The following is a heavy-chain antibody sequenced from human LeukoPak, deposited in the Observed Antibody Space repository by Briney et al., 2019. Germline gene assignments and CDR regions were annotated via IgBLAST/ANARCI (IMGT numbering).Heavy chain of an antibody. D-gene: IGHD5-24*01. J-gene: IGHJ6*02. V-gene: IGHV3-66*02. CDR3: ARDTRDVGYGMDV. CDR1: AFTASSNY. Sequence: AGSLRPSCAASAFTASSNYMSWVRQAPGKGLERVSVIYSGGSTYYADSVRGRFTISRDNSKNTLYLQMNSLRAEDTAVYYCARDTRDVGYGMDVWGQGTTVTVSS. CDR2: IYSGGST.